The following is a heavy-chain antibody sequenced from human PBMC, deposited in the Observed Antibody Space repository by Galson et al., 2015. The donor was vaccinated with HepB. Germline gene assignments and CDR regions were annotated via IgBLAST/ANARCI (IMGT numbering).Heavy chain of an antibody. Sequence: SVKVSCKAPGYTFTSYGISWVRQAPGQGLEWMGWISAYNGNTNYAQKLQGRVTMTTDTSTSTAYMELRSLRSDDTAVYYCARTLFGPYDSSGYFDYWGQGTLVTVSS. CDR3: ARTLFGPYDSSGYFDY. CDR1: GYTFTSYG. J-gene: IGHJ4*02. D-gene: IGHD3-22*01. V-gene: IGHV1-18*01. CDR2: ISAYNGNT.